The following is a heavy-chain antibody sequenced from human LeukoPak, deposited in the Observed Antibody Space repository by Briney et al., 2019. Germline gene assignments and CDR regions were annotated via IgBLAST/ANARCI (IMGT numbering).Heavy chain of an antibody. Sequence: ASVKVSCKASGYTFTSYGISWVRQAPGQGLEWMGWISAYNGNTNYAQKLQGRATMTTDTSTSTAYMELRSLRSDDTAVYYCAINYDSSGYYYGKFDYWGQGTLVTVSS. D-gene: IGHD3-22*01. CDR1: GYTFTSYG. CDR3: AINYDSSGYYYGKFDY. CDR2: ISAYNGNT. V-gene: IGHV1-18*01. J-gene: IGHJ4*02.